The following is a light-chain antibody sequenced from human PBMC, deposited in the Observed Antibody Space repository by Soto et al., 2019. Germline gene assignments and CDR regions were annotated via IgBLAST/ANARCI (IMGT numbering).Light chain of an antibody. V-gene: IGKV3-15*01. J-gene: IGKJ1*01. CDR1: QSVSNN. CDR3: QQYYNWWT. CDR2: GAS. Sequence: EIGMTQSLATVSVSPGERATLSCRASQSVSNNLAWYQKKPGQAPRLLIYGASTRATGIPARFSGSGSGTEFTLTISSLQSEDFAFYYCQQYYNWWTFGQGTRVDIK.